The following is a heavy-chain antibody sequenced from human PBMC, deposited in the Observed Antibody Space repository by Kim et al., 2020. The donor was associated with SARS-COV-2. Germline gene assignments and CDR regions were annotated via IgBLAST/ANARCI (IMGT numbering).Heavy chain of an antibody. D-gene: IGHD1-7*01. J-gene: IGHJ5*02. Sequence: PALESRVTISVDTSKNQFSRRRSSVTAADTAVYYCARRLTGTTLAVWFDPWGQGTLVTVSS. CDR3: ARRLTGTTLAVWFDP. V-gene: IGHV4-39*01.